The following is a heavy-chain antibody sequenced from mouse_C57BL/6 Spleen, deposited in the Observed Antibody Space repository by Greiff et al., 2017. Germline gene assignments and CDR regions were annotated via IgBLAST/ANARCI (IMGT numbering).Heavy chain of an antibody. CDR3: ASSTVVAKEDWYFDV. D-gene: IGHD1-1*01. CDR2: IDPEDGET. J-gene: IGHJ1*03. V-gene: IGHV14-2*01. CDR1: GFNIKDYY. Sequence: EVQLQQSGAELVQPGASVKLSCTASGFNIKDYYMHWVKQRTEQGLEWIGRIDPEDGETKYAPKFQGKATITADTASNTAYLQLSSLTSEDTAVYYCASSTVVAKEDWYFDVWGTGTTVTVSS.